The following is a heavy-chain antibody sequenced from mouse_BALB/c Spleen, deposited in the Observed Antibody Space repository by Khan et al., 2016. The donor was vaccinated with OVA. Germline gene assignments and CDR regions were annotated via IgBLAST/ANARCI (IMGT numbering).Heavy chain of an antibody. CDR2: IWGDGST. CDR1: GFSLTGYG. CDR3: ARAYYGNCREAMDY. V-gene: IGHV2-6-7*01. D-gene: IGHD2-10*01. Sequence: QVQLKQSGPGLVAPSQSLSITCTVSGFSLTGYGVNWVRQPPGKGLEWLGMIWGDGSTDYNSALKSRLSISKDNSKSQVFLKMNSLQTDYTAMYYCARAYYGNCREAMDYWGQGTSVTVSS. J-gene: IGHJ4*01.